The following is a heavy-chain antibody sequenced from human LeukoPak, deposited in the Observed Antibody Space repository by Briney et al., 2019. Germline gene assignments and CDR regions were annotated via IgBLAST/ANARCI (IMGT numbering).Heavy chain of an antibody. V-gene: IGHV5-51*01. Sequence: GESLKISCKGSGYIFTTYWIGWVRQMPGKGLEWMGIIYPGDSDTRYSPSFQGQVTISADKSISTAYLQWSSLKASDTAMYYCAITLGYCSSTSCSNDYWGQGTLVTVSS. J-gene: IGHJ4*02. CDR2: IYPGDSDT. D-gene: IGHD2-2*01. CDR1: GYIFTTYW. CDR3: AITLGYCSSTSCSNDY.